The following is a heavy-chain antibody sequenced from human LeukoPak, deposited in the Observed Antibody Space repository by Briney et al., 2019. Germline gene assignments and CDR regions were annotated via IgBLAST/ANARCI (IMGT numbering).Heavy chain of an antibody. CDR2: VTGNGGST. D-gene: IGHD4-17*01. J-gene: IGHJ3*01. CDR1: GFTFSNYA. Sequence: PGGSLRLSCAASGFTFSNYAMHWVRQAPGKGLEYVSAVTGNGGSTYYANSVRGRFTISRDNSKNTLYLQMGSLRAEDMAVYYCARDPNGDYIGAFEFWGQGTMVTVSS. CDR3: ARDPNGDYIGAFEF. V-gene: IGHV3-64*01.